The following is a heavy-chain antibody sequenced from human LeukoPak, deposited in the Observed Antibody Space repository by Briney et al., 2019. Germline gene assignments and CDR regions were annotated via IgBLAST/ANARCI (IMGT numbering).Heavy chain of an antibody. CDR2: IHPSGGST. CDR1: GYMFTSYY. V-gene: IGHV1-46*01. CDR3: ARDYHGSGSLTTFDY. D-gene: IGHD3-10*01. J-gene: IGHJ4*02. Sequence: ASVKVSCKASGYMFTSYYMHWVRQAPGQGLEWMGIIHPSGGSTSYAQKFQGRVTLTRDTSTSTVYMELSSLRSEDTAVYYCARDYHGSGSLTTFDYWGQGTLVTVSS.